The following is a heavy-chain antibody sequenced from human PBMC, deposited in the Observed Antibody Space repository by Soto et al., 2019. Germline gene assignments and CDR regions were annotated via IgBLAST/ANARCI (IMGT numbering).Heavy chain of an antibody. CDR3: ARDYADYVGNY. V-gene: IGHV1-3*01. Sequence: QVQLVQSGAEVKKPGASVKVSCKASGYTFTSYAMHWVRQAPGQRLEWMGWINAGNGNTKYSQKFQGRVTITRDTSASTADMELSSLRSEDTAVYYCARDYADYVGNYWGQGTLVTVSS. CDR2: INAGNGNT. CDR1: GYTFTSYA. D-gene: IGHD4-17*01. J-gene: IGHJ4*02.